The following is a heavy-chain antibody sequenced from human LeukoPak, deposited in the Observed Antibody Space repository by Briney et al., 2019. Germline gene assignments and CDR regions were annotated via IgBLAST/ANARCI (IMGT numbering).Heavy chain of an antibody. CDR1: GFTFSSYG. D-gene: IGHD2-15*01. CDR2: IWYDGTNK. V-gene: IGHV3-33*01. J-gene: IGHJ2*01. Sequence: PGGSLRLSCAASGFTFSSYGMHWVRQDPGKGLEWVAVIWYDGTNKYYGDSVKGRFTISRDNSKNTLYLQMNSLRAEDTAVYYCARDVEAFDLWGRGTLVTVSS. CDR3: ARDVEAFDL.